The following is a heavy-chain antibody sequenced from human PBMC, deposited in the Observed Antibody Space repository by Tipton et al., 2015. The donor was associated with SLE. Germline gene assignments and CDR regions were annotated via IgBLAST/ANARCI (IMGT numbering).Heavy chain of an antibody. CDR3: ARDPDVGATDY. D-gene: IGHD1-26*01. Sequence: GSLRLSCAASGFTFSDYYMSWIRQAPGKGLEWVSYISSSGSTIYYADSVKGRFTISRDNAKNSLYLQKDSLRAEDTAVYYCARDPDVGATDYWGQGTLVTVSS. J-gene: IGHJ4*02. CDR2: ISSSGSTI. CDR1: GFTFSDYY. V-gene: IGHV3-11*01.